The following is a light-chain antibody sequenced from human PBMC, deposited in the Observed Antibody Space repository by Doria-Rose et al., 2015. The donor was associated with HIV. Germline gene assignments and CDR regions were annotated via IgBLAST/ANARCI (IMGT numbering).Light chain of an antibody. CDR1: NIGSKS. CDR3: QVWDSSSDLTVV. V-gene: IGLV3-21*02. CDR2: DDS. Sequence: SYELTQLPSVSVAPRQTARITCGGNNIGSKSLHWYQQKPGQAPILVVYDDSDRPAGISERFSGSNSGNTATLTISRVEAGDEADYYCQVWDSSSDLTVVLGGGTKLTVL. J-gene: IGLJ2*01.